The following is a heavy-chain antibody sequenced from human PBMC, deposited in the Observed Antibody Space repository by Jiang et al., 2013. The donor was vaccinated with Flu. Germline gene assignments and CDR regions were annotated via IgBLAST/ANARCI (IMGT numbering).Heavy chain of an antibody. D-gene: IGHD3-22*01. CDR2: ISYDGSNK. J-gene: IGHJ4*02. Sequence: QLVESGGGVVQPGRSLRLSCAASGFTFSSYAMHWVRQAPGKGLEWVAVISYDGSNKYYADSVKGRFTISRDNSKNTLYLQMNSLRAEDTAVYYCARNYYDSSGQFDYWGQGTLVTVSS. CDR1: GFTFSSYA. CDR3: ARNYYDSSGQFDY. V-gene: IGHV3-30*04.